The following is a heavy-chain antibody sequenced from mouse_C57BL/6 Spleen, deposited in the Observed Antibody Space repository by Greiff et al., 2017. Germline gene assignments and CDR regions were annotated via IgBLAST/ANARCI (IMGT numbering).Heavy chain of an antibody. Sequence: EVQLQQSGGGLVQPGGSLSLSCAASGFTFTDYYMSWVRQPPGKALEWLGFIRNKANGYTTEYSASVKGRFTISRDNSQSILYLQMNALRAEDSATYYCARYDDGSPYYAMDYWGQGTSVTVSS. J-gene: IGHJ4*01. CDR1: GFTFTDYY. D-gene: IGHD2-3*01. V-gene: IGHV7-3*01. CDR3: ARYDDGSPYYAMDY. CDR2: IRNKANGYTT.